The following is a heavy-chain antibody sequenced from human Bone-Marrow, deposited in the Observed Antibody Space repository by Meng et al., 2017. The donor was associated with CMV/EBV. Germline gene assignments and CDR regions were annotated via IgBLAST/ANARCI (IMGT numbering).Heavy chain of an antibody. Sequence: GESLKISCAASGFTFSSYAMSWVRQAPGKGLEWVSSISDSGGSTYYADSVKGRFTISRDNSKNTLYLQMNSLRAEDTAVYYCVSELQFTYFDYWGQGTLVTVSS. CDR2: ISDSGGST. D-gene: IGHD5-24*01. CDR3: VSELQFTYFDY. J-gene: IGHJ4*02. V-gene: IGHV3-23*01. CDR1: GFTFSSYA.